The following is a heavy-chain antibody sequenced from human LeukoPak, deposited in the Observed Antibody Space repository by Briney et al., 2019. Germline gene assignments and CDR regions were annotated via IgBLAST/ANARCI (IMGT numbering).Heavy chain of an antibody. J-gene: IGHJ4*02. Sequence: PSETLPLTCTVSGGSISSSSYYWGWIRQPPGKGLEWIGSIYYSGSTYYNPSLKSRVTISVDTSKNQFSLKLSSVTAADTAVYYCARQGARPLFDYWGQGTLVTVSS. CDR3: ARQGARPLFDY. CDR1: GGSISSSSYY. CDR2: IYYSGST. V-gene: IGHV4-39*01. D-gene: IGHD1-26*01.